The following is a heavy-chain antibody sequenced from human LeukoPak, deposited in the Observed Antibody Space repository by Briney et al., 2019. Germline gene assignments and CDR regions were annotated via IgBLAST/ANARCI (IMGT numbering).Heavy chain of an antibody. Sequence: GASVTVSCKASGYSFTSRGISWVRQAPGQRLEWMGWINTYIGDTNYAQNLQGRVTMTTDTSTSTASMELRSLRSDDTAVYYCATGTEYSDYWGQGTLVTVSS. CDR3: ATGTEYSDY. CDR1: GYSFTSRG. D-gene: IGHD5-18*01. J-gene: IGHJ4*02. CDR2: INTYIGDT. V-gene: IGHV1-18*04.